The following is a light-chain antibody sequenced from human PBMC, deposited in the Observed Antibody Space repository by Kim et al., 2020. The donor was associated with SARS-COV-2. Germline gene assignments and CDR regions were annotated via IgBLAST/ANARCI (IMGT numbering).Light chain of an antibody. J-gene: IGLJ2*01. CDR3: SSYTSSSTVV. CDR2: DVS. Sequence: GQSITISCTGTSSDVGGYSYVSWYQQHPGKAPKLMIYDVSNRPSGVSNRFSGSKSGNTASQTISGLQAEDEADYYCSSYTSSSTVVFGGGTQLTVL. CDR1: SSDVGGYSY. V-gene: IGLV2-14*03.